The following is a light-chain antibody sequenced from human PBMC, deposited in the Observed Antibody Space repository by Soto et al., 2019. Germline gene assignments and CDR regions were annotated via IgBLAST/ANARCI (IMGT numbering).Light chain of an antibody. CDR2: DVT. Sequence: QSALTQPASVSGSPGQSISISCIGTSSDVGAFNYVSWYQHHPGKAPQLIIYDVTSGPSGVSNRFSASKSGNTASLTISGLQAEDEADYYCSSYTTRNTEVFGTGTKVTVL. CDR1: SSDVGAFNY. J-gene: IGLJ1*01. CDR3: SSYTTRNTEV. V-gene: IGLV2-14*03.